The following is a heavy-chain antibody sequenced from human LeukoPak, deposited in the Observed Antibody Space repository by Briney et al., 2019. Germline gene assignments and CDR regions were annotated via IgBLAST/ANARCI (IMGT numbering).Heavy chain of an antibody. J-gene: IGHJ4*02. V-gene: IGHV3-23*01. D-gene: IGHD2-2*01. Sequence: GGSLRLSCAASGFTFSSYPMSWVRQTPAKGLQWVSAISGGGGSAYYADSVKGRFTISRDNSKSTLFLQMNSRRAEDTAMYYCAARPLMPPRFDYWGQGTLVTVSS. CDR3: AARPLMPPRFDY. CDR2: ISGGGGSA. CDR1: GFTFSSYP.